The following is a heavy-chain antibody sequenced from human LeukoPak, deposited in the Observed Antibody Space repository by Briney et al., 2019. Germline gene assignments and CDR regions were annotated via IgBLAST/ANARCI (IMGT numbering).Heavy chain of an antibody. CDR1: DGSFIGDY. CDR2: VYRSGSA. J-gene: IGHJ4*02. Sequence: PSETLSLTCGVYDGSFIGDYWSWIRQSPGMGLEWIGQVYRSGSANYNPSLRSRVTISIDTSKKQFSLKLNSVTATDTAVYYCARDLRDSGLFDYWGQGTLVTVSS. V-gene: IGHV4-34*01. D-gene: IGHD6-19*01. CDR3: ARDLRDSGLFDY.